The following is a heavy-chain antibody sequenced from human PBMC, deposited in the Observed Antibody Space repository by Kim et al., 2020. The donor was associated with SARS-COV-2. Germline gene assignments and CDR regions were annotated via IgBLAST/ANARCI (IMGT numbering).Heavy chain of an antibody. Sequence: GGSLRLSCAASGFPLRGFWMSWVRQAPGKGLEWVAHIKDDGSYVNYVDSVGGRFTISRDNAKNSLYLQMNSLRLEDAAVYFCASVIVGHRVAFDYWGQGT. V-gene: IGHV3-7*01. J-gene: IGHJ4*03. D-gene: IGHD1-26*01. CDR1: GFPLRGFW. CDR2: IKDDGSYV. CDR3: ASVIVGHRVAFDY.